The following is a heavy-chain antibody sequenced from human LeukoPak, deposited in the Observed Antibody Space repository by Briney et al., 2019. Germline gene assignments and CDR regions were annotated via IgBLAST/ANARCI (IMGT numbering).Heavy chain of an antibody. J-gene: IGHJ4*02. CDR3: AKDIDGSLAGRWFDY. D-gene: IGHD6-19*01. V-gene: IGHV3-9*01. CDR2: IRWNSGSI. Sequence: QPGGSLRLSCAASGFTFDDYAMHWVRQAPGKVLEWVSGIRWNSGSIGYADSVKGRFTISRDNAKNSLYLQMNSLRAEDTALYYCAKDIDGSLAGRWFDYWGQGTLVTVSS. CDR1: GFTFDDYA.